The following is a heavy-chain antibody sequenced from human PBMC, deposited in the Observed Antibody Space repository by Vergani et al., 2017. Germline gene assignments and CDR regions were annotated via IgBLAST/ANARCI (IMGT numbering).Heavy chain of an antibody. D-gene: IGHD1-7*01. CDR2: IIPIFGTA. J-gene: IGHJ6*03. CDR1: GGTFSSYA. V-gene: IGHV1-69*01. Sequence: QVQLVQSGAEVKKPGASVKVSCKASGGTFSSYAISWVRQAPGQGLEWMGGIIPIFGTANYAQKFQGRVTITADESTSTAYMELSSLRSEDTAVYYCARAVXNWNYVDPHTYYYYMDVWGKGTTVTVSS. CDR3: ARAVXNWNYVDPHTYYYYMDV.